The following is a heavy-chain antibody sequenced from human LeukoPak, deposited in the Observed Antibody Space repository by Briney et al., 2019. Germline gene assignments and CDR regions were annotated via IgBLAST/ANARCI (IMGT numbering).Heavy chain of an antibody. CDR2: ISNSGSTI. J-gene: IGHJ4*02. Sequence: GGTLRLSCAASGFTFSNYAMSWIRQAPGKGLEWVSYISNSGSTIYYADSVKGRFNISRDNAKNSLYLQMNSLRAEDTAVYYCARGHTYPWDGSGWYGGYYFDYWGQGTLVTVSS. CDR1: GFTFSNYA. CDR3: ARGHTYPWDGSGWYGGYYFDY. V-gene: IGHV3-11*01. D-gene: IGHD6-19*01.